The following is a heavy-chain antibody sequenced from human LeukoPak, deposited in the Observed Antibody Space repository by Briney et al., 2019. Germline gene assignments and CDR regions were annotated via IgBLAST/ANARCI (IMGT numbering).Heavy chain of an antibody. J-gene: IGHJ3*02. CDR3: AREDGIVGATQTGAFDI. V-gene: IGHV1-69*05. Sequence: SXKASGGSFRPYXISWXRQAPGXXXXXXGGXIPIFATTTYAQKFQGRVTITTDESTSTAYMELSSLRSEDTAVYYCAREDGIVGATQTGAFDIWGQGTMVTVSS. D-gene: IGHD1-26*01. CDR1: GGSFRPYX. CDR2: XIPIFATT.